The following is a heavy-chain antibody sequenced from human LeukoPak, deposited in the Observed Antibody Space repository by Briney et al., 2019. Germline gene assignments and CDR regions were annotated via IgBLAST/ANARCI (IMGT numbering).Heavy chain of an antibody. Sequence: GRSLTLSCAASGFTFISYAMHWVRQAPGKGLEWVAVILYDGSNKYYADSVKGRFTISRDNSKNTLSLQMNSLRPEDTAVYYCARAWAKTYYYDSSHDYWGQGTLVTVSA. CDR3: ARAWAKTYYYDSSHDY. D-gene: IGHD3-22*01. J-gene: IGHJ4*02. V-gene: IGHV3-30*04. CDR1: GFTFISYA. CDR2: ILYDGSNK.